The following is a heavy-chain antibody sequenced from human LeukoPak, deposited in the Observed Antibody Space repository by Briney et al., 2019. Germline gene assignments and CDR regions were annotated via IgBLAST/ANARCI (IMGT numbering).Heavy chain of an antibody. CDR2: ILYSGST. J-gene: IGHJ4*02. Sequence: ETLSLTCSVSGGSISPYYWSWIRQPPGKGLEWIGYILYSGSTNYNPSLKSRVTISVDTSQNQFSLKLSSVTAADTAVYYCARKSSSAGNFDYWGQGTLVTVSS. CDR1: GGSISPYY. D-gene: IGHD6-6*01. V-gene: IGHV4-59*01. CDR3: ARKSSSAGNFDY.